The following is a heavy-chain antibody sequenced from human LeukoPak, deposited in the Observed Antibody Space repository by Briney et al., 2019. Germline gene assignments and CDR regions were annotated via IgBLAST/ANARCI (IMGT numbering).Heavy chain of an antibody. V-gene: IGHV1-46*01. CDR1: GYTFTSYY. Sequence: ASVKVSCKTSGYTFTSYYIHWVRQAPGQGLEWMGIINPSGGSTSYAQKFQGRVTMTRDSSTSTVYMYLSSLRSEDTAVYYCARDSLYGVVDYWGQGALVTVSS. J-gene: IGHJ4*02. CDR3: ARDSLYGVVDY. CDR2: INPSGGST. D-gene: IGHD4-17*01.